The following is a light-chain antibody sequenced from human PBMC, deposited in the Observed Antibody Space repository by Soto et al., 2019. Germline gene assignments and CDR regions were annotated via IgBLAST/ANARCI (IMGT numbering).Light chain of an antibody. CDR2: DAS. V-gene: IGKV1-5*01. J-gene: IGKJ1*01. CDR1: ESVSIW. CDR3: QQYTSYWT. Sequence: DIQINQSPSTLSASVGARVTMTCRASESVSIWLAWYQQKPGKAPKLLIYDASTLEGGVPSRFSGSGSGTEFTLTISSLQPDDYATYYCQQYTSYWTFGQGTKVEIK.